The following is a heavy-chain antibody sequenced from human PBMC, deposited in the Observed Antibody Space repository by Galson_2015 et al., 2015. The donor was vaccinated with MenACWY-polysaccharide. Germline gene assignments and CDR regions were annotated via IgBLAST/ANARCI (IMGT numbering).Heavy chain of an antibody. CDR2: MYYSGST. Sequence: TLSLTCTVSGGSISSGGYYWSWIRQHPGKGLEWIGYMYYSGSTYYNPSLESRVTISVDTSKNQFSLKLSSVTAADTAVYYCARDGRDLTVTKGGYYYYGMDVWGQGATVTVSS. CDR3: ARDGRDLTVTKGGYYYYGMDV. D-gene: IGHD4-17*01. CDR1: GGSISSGGYY. V-gene: IGHV4-31*03. J-gene: IGHJ6*02.